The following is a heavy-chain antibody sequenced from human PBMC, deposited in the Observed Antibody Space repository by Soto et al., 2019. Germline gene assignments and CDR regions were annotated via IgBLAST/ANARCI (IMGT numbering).Heavy chain of an antibody. CDR2: ISGSGGST. Sequence: EVQLLESGGGLVQPGGSPGLSCAASGFPFSSYAMTWVRQAPGKGLEWVSLISGSGGSTYYADSVKGRFTISRDNSRDTLYLQMNSVRAEDTAVYYCAKVHGSGSYNNFPDYWGQGTLVTVSS. D-gene: IGHD3-10*01. J-gene: IGHJ4*02. V-gene: IGHV3-23*01. CDR3: AKVHGSGSYNNFPDY. CDR1: GFPFSSYA.